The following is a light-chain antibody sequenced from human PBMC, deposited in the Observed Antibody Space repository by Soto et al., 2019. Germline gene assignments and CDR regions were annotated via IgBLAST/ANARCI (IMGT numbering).Light chain of an antibody. Sequence: TXSLSPGERATLSCRASQSINNRYLAWYQQKPGQAPRLLIYAASSRATGIPDRFSGSGSGTDFTLTISRLEPEDFAVYHCQQFGSSPGFTFGPGTKVDIK. CDR2: AAS. J-gene: IGKJ3*01. V-gene: IGKV3-20*01. CDR1: QSINNRY. CDR3: QQFGSSPGFT.